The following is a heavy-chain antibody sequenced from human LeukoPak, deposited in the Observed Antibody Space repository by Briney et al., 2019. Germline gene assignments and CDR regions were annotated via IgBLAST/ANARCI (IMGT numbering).Heavy chain of an antibody. D-gene: IGHD3-10*01. CDR3: ARERDYYGSGSYLRSAFDI. CDR2: IYYSGST. V-gene: IGHV4-59*01. Sequence: PSETLSLTCTVSGGSISSYYWSWIRQPPGXXXEWIGYIYYSGSTNYNPSLKSRVTISVDTSKNQFSLKLGSVTAADTAVYYCARERDYYGSGSYLRSAFDIWGQGTMVTVSS. J-gene: IGHJ3*02. CDR1: GGSISSYY.